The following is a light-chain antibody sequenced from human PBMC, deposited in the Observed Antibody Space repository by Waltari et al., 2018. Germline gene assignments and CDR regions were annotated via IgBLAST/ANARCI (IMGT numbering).Light chain of an antibody. J-gene: IGLJ2*01. V-gene: IGLV1-47*01. Sequence: QLMPGTAPRLLVCRKKQRPARVPDRFSDSRSGTSACLAISLRRSEDGADYYCATWSDSLGVVAVFGGGTKLTVL. CDR3: ATWSDSLGVVAV. CDR2: RKK.